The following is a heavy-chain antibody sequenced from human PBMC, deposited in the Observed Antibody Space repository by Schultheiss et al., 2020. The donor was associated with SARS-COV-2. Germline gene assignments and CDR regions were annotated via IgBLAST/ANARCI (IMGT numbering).Heavy chain of an antibody. Sequence: SETLSLTCTVSGGSVNTASYYWSWIRQPPGKGLEWIGEINHSGSTNYNPSLMSRVTISVDTSKNQFSLKLSSVTAADTAVYYCAKVKTATITGLDYWGQGTLVTVSS. CDR2: INHSGST. J-gene: IGHJ4*02. D-gene: IGHD5-24*01. CDR1: GGSVNTASYY. V-gene: IGHV4-61*01. CDR3: AKVKTATITGLDY.